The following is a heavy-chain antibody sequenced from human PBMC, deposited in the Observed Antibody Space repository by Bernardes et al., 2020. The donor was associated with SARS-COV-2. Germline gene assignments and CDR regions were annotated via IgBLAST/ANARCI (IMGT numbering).Heavy chain of an antibody. CDR1: GFSLSPSGVG. CDR2: IYWDDDK. V-gene: IGHV2-5*02. Sequence: SGFTLSKPTQPLTLPCPFSGFSLSPSGVGVGWIRQPPGKALEWLALIYWDDDKRYSPSLKSRLTITKDTSKNQVVLTMTNMDPVDTATYYCAHRRPNWFDPWGKGTLVTVSS. CDR3: AHRRPNWFDP. J-gene: IGHJ5*02.